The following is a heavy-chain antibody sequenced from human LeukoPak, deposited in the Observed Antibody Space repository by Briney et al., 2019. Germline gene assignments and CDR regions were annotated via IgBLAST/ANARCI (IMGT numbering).Heavy chain of an antibody. V-gene: IGHV3-66*01. Sequence: GGSLRLSCAASGFTVSSNYMSWVRQAPGKGLEWVSVIYSGGSTYYADSVKGRFTISRDNSKNTLYLQMNSLRAEATAVYYCARSGVYDSSGYLDAFDIWGQGTMVTVSS. D-gene: IGHD3-22*01. J-gene: IGHJ3*02. CDR1: GFTVSSNY. CDR3: ARSGVYDSSGYLDAFDI. CDR2: IYSGGST.